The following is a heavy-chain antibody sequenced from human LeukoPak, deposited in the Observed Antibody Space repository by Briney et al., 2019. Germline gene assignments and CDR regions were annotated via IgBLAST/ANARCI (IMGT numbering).Heavy chain of an antibody. D-gene: IGHD4-23*01. J-gene: IGHJ4*02. CDR1: GGTFSSYA. CDR3: ANLLRWEDGT. CDR2: IIPIFGTA. Sequence: ASVKVSCKASGGTFSSYAISWVRQAPGQGLEWMGGIIPIFGTANYAQKFQGRVTITADESTSTAYMELSSLRSEDTAVYYCANLLRWEDGTWGQGTLVTVSS. V-gene: IGHV1-69*13.